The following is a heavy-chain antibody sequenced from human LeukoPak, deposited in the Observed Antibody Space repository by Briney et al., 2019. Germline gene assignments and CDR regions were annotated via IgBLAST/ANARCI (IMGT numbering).Heavy chain of an antibody. CDR3: AREWGSVSYYNLILKALDY. V-gene: IGHV3-48*01. J-gene: IGHJ4*02. CDR1: GFTFSSYS. CDR2: ISSSSSTI. Sequence: GGSLRLSCAASGFTFSSYSMNWVRQAPGKGLEWASYISSSSSTIYYADSVKGRFTISRDNAKNSLYLQMNSLRAEDTAVYYCAREWGSVSYYNLILKALDYWGQGTLVTVSS. D-gene: IGHD3-10*01.